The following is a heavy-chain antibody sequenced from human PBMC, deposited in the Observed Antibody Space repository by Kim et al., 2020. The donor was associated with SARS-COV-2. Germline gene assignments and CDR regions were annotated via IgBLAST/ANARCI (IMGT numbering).Heavy chain of an antibody. CDR1: GGTFSSYA. V-gene: IGHV1-69*13. J-gene: IGHJ6*02. CDR3: ARVSSAARRYYYYGMDV. D-gene: IGHD6-6*01. Sequence: SVKVSCKASGGTFSSYAISWVRQAPGQGLEWMGGIIPIFGTANYAQKFQGRVTITADESTSTAYMELSSLRSEDTAVYYCARVSSAARRYYYYGMDVWGQGTTVTVSS. CDR2: IIPIFGTA.